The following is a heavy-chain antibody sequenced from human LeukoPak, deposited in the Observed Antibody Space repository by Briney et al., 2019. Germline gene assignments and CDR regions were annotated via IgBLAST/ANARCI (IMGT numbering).Heavy chain of an antibody. D-gene: IGHD1-20*01. CDR3: ARDKKFNWNDYFDY. Sequence: SETLSLTCTVSGGSVSSGDYYWSWIRQPPGKGLEWIGYISYSGNTYYNPSLKSRVTISIDTSKNQFSLRLSSVTAADTAVYYCARDKKFNWNDYFDYWGQGTPVTVSS. V-gene: IGHV4-30-4*01. J-gene: IGHJ4*02. CDR2: ISYSGNT. CDR1: GGSVSSGDYY.